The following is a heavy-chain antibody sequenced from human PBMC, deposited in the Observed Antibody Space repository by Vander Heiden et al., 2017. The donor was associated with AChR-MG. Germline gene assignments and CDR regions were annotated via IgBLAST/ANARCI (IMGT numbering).Heavy chain of an antibody. CDR3: ARATTVIIYPPNWYFDL. CDR1: GGSVTSGSYY. CDR2: IFYDGRT. D-gene: IGHD4-17*01. V-gene: IGHV4-39*01. J-gene: IGHJ2*01. Sequence: QLPLPESGPGLVKPSETLSLPCPVSGGSVTSGSYYWGWIRQPPGKGLDWIGSIFYDGRTYYNPSLKSRVTISVDTSKNQFSLKVSSVTAADMAVYFCARATTVIIYPPNWYFDLWGRGTLVTASS.